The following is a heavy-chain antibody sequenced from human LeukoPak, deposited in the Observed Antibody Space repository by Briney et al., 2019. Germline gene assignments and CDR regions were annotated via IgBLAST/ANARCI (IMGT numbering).Heavy chain of an antibody. V-gene: IGHV1-18*01. CDR1: GYTFTSYG. D-gene: IGHD6-19*01. J-gene: IGHJ6*02. Sequence: GASVTVSCKASGYTFTSYGISWVRQAPGQGLEWMGWISAYNGNTNYAQKLQGRVTMTTDTSTSTAYMELRSLRSDDTAVYYCARDKKWLAQRYYYGMDVWGQGTTVTVSS. CDR2: ISAYNGNT. CDR3: ARDKKWLAQRYYYGMDV.